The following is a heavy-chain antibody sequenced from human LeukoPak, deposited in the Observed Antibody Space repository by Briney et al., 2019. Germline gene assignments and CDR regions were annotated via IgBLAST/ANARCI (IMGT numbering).Heavy chain of an antibody. D-gene: IGHD2-2*01. CDR3: AREWVNCSSTSCYGGGYYYYYGMDV. Sequence: PGGSLRLSCAASGFTVSSNYMSWVRQAPGKGLEWVSVIYSGGSTYYADSVKGRFTISRDNSKNTLYLQMNSLRAEDTAVYYCAREWVNCSSTSCYGGGYYYYYGMDVWGQGTTVTVSS. CDR1: GFTVSSNY. V-gene: IGHV3-66*01. CDR2: IYSGGST. J-gene: IGHJ6*02.